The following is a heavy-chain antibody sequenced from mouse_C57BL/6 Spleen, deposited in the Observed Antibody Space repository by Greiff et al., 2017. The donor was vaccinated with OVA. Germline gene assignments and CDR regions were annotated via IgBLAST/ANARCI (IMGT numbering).Heavy chain of an antibody. CDR3: ARLYSNYEDY. CDR1: GFTFSSYG. J-gene: IGHJ2*01. Sequence: DVMLVESGGDLVKPGGSLKLSCAASGFTFSSYGMSWVRQTPDKRLEWVATISSGGSYTYYPDSVKGRFTISRDNAKNTLYLQMSSLKSEDTAMYYCARLYSNYEDYWGQGTTLTVSS. CDR2: ISSGGSYT. D-gene: IGHD2-5*01. V-gene: IGHV5-6*02.